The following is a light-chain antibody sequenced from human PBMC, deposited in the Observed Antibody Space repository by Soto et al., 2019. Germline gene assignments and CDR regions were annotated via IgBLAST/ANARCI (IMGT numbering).Light chain of an antibody. CDR2: EVS. V-gene: IGLV2-14*03. J-gene: IGLJ3*02. CDR3: SSYTSSATLV. CDR1: NSDVGGYNF. Sequence: QSALTQPASVSGSPGQSSTISCTGTNSDVGGYNFVSWYQQHPGKAPKLMIYEVSYRPSGVSNRFSGSKSGNTASLTISGLQAEDEAAYYCSSYTSSATLVFGGGTKVTVL.